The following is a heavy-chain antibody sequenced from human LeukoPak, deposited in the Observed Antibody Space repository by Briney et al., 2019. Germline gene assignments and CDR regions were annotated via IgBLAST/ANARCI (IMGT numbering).Heavy chain of an antibody. CDR3: ARVVYSSGWYVIDY. D-gene: IGHD6-19*01. J-gene: IGHJ4*02. CDR1: GYTFTGYY. CDR2: INPNSGGT. Sequence: ASVKVSCKASGYTFTGYYMHWVRQAPGQGLEWMGWINPNSGGTNYAQEFQGWVTMTRDTTTSTAYMELSRLRSDDTAVYYCARVVYSSGWYVIDYWGQGTLVTVSS. V-gene: IGHV1-2*04.